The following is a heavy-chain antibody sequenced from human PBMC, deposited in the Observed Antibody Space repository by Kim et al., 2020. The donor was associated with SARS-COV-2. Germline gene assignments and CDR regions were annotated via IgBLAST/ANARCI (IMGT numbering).Heavy chain of an antibody. V-gene: IGHV4-39*01. D-gene: IGHD2-2*01. Sequence: SETLSLTCTVSGGSISSSSYYWGWIRKPPGKGLEWIGSIYYSGSTYYNPSLKSRVTISVDTAKNQFSLKLSSVTAADTAVYYCARKVVVPAATYWYFDLWGRGTLVTVSS. CDR2: IYYSGST. CDR1: GGSISSSSYY. J-gene: IGHJ2*01. CDR3: ARKVVVPAATYWYFDL.